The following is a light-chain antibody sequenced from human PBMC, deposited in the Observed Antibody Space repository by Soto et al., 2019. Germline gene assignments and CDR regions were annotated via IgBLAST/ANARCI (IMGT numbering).Light chain of an antibody. CDR1: QSITSA. CDR3: QQGHDWPLT. J-gene: IGKJ2*01. V-gene: IGKV3-15*01. CDR2: GAS. Sequence: EIVMTQYPATLSVSPGERATLSCRASQSITSALAWYQQKPGQPPRLLVYGASTRATGVPARFTGSGSGSEFTLTINGLQSEDFAVYYCQQGHDWPLTFGQGTRLEI.